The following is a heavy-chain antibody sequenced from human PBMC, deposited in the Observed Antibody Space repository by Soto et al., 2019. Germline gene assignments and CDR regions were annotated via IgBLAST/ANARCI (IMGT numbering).Heavy chain of an antibody. J-gene: IGHJ4*02. D-gene: IGHD6-19*01. V-gene: IGHV3-64*01. CDR1: GFTCSSYA. CDR3: ARQWLDSYYFDY. Sequence: TGGPLRLSCAASGFTCSSYAMHWVRQAPGKGLEYVSAISSNGGSTYYANSVKGRFTISRDNSKNTLYLQMGSLRAEDMAVYYCARQWLDSYYFDYWGQGTLGTVSS. CDR2: ISSNGGST.